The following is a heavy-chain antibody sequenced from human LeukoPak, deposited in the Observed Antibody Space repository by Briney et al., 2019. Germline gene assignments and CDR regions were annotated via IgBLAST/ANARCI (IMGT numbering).Heavy chain of an antibody. D-gene: IGHD3-10*01. CDR3: ARDGRGYYFDY. V-gene: IGHV1-3*01. Sequence: KFQGRVTITRDTSASTAYMELSSLRSGDTAVYYCARDGRGYYFDYWGQGTLVTVSS. J-gene: IGHJ4*02.